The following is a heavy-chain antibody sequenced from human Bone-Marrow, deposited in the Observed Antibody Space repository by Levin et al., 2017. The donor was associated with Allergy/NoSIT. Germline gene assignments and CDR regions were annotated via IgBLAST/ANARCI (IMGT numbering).Heavy chain of an antibody. D-gene: IGHD3-3*01. Sequence: SVKVSCKASGGTFSSYAISWVRQAPGQGLEWMGRIILILGIANYAQKFQGRATITADKSTSTAYMELSSLSSEDTAVYYCARQALRSFRCSGMDVWGQGTTVTVSS. J-gene: IGHJ6*02. CDR1: GGTFSSYA. CDR3: ARQALRSFRCSGMDV. V-gene: IGHV1-69*04. CDR2: IILILGIA.